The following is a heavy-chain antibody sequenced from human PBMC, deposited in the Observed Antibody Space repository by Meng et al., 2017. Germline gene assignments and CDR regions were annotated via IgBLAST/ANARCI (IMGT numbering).Heavy chain of an antibody. Sequence: QVQLKESGPGLVKPSETLSLICAVSGASISSGNWGIWVRQPPGKGLEWIGEIHHSGSTYYNPSLKSRITMSVDTSKNQFYLKLSSVTAADTAVYYCARYTPIAVDYWGQGTLVTASS. D-gene: IGHD6-13*01. CDR3: ARYTPIAVDY. V-gene: IGHV4-55*01. J-gene: IGHJ4*02. CDR2: IHHSGST. CDR1: GASISSGNW.